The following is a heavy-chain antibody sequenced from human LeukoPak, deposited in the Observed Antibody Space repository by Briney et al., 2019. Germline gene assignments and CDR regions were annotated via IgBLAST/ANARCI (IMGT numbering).Heavy chain of an antibody. D-gene: IGHD3-22*01. J-gene: IGHJ4*02. Sequence: GASVKVSCKASGYTFTSYGISWVRQAPGQGLEWMGWISAYNGNTNYAQKLQGRVTMTTDTSTSTAYMELRSLRSDDTAVYYCARDDPYYYDSSGYLDYRGQGTLVTVSS. CDR2: ISAYNGNT. CDR1: GYTFTSYG. V-gene: IGHV1-18*01. CDR3: ARDDPYYYDSSGYLDY.